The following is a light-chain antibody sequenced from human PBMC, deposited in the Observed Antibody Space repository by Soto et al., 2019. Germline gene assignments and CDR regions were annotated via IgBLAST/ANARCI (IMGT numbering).Light chain of an antibody. V-gene: IGKV3-15*01. CDR1: QSVSSN. CDR2: STS. Sequence: EIVMTQSPATLSVSPGERATLSCRASQSVSSNLAWYQQKPGQAPRLLIYSTSTRATGIPARFSGSGSGTEFPLTNSSLQSEDFAVYYCQQYNNLPPLTFGGGTKVEIK. CDR3: QQYNNLPPLT. J-gene: IGKJ4*01.